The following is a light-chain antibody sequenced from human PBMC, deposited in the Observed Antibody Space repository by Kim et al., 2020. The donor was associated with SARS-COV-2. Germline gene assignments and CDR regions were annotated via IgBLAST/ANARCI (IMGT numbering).Light chain of an antibody. CDR3: QEGESSNDG. V-gene: IGLV3-1*01. CDR1: KLGEKY. Sequence: SYELTQPPSVSVSPGQTASITCSGDKLGEKYACWYQQKPGQSPVLVIYQDSKRPSGMPERFSGSNAGNTATRTISGTQAMEEADDDCQEGESSNDGVGTG. CDR2: QDS. J-gene: IGLJ1*01.